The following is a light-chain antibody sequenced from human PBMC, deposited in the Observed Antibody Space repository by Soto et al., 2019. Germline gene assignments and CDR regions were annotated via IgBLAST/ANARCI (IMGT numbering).Light chain of an antibody. Sequence: QSALTQPPSASGSPGQSVTISCTGTSSDVGGYNYVSWYQQHPGKAPKLMIYEVSKRPSGVPDRFSDSKSGNTASLTVSGLQAEDEADYYCSSYADNNNYVFGTGTKLTVL. J-gene: IGLJ1*01. CDR3: SSYADNNNYV. CDR1: SSDVGGYNY. CDR2: EVS. V-gene: IGLV2-8*01.